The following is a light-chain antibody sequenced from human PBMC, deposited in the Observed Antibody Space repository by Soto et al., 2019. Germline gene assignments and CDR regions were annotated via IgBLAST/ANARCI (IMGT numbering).Light chain of an antibody. J-gene: IGKJ3*01. CDR1: QSVSSSY. CDR2: GAS. Sequence: EIVLTQSPGTLSLSPGERATLSCRASQSVSSSYFAWYQQKPGQAPRLLIYGASATATGIPDRFSGSGSGTDFTLTISRLEPEDFAVYYCQQYCSSSLLTFGPGTKVDIK. V-gene: IGKV3-20*01. CDR3: QQYCSSSLLT.